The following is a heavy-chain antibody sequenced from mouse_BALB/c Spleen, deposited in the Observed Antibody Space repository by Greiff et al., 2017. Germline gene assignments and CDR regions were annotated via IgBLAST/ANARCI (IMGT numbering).Heavy chain of an antibody. CDR1: RFTFSSYA. J-gene: IGHJ1*01. D-gene: IGHD2-10*01. V-gene: IGHV5-9-4*01. Sequence: VQLKESGGGLVQPGGSRKLSCAASRFTFSSYAMSWVRQSPEKRLEWVAEISSGGSYTYYPDIVTGRFTISRDNAKNTLYLEMSSLRSEDTAMYYCARDQAPTRLDVWGAGTTVTVSS. CDR3: ARDQAPTRLDV. CDR2: ISSGGSYT.